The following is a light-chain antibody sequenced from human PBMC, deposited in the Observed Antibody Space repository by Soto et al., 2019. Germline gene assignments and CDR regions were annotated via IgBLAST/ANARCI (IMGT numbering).Light chain of an antibody. CDR3: QQYRSASWA. Sequence: EIVLTKSTGNLSLSPGEVATLSCRATKSVRSIYLAWXQQXXGHAPXVLIYGASSSATSTPASFSGXDSGTDFTLTISRLESEDFAAYYCQQYRSASWACRQGTKVDI. J-gene: IGKJ1*01. V-gene: IGKV3-20*01. CDR1: KSVRSIY. CDR2: GAS.